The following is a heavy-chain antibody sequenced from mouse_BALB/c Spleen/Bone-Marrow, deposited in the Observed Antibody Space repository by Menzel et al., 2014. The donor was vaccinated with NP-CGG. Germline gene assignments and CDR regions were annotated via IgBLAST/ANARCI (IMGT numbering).Heavy chain of an antibody. J-gene: IGHJ3*01. CDR1: GFTFSDFY. D-gene: IGHD2-10*02. Sequence: EVQRVESGGGLVQPGDSLRLSCATSGFTFSDFYMEWVRQPPGKRLEWIAARRNKAKYYTTEYSASVKGRFIVSRDTSQSVLYLQMNALRAEDTAIYYCARDVGYGNYFVYWGQGTLVTVSA. V-gene: IGHV7-1*02. CDR3: ARDVGYGNYFVY. CDR2: RRNKAKYYTT.